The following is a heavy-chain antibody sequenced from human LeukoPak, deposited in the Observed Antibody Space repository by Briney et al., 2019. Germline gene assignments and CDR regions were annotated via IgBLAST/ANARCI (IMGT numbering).Heavy chain of an antibody. CDR2: INTNTGNP. Sequence: ASVKVSCKASGYTFTSYAMNWVRQAPGQGLEWMGWINTNTGNPTYAQGFTGRFVFSLDTSVSTAYLQISSLKAEDTAVYYCARLTAHYDSSGYAIWGQGIMVTVSS. CDR3: ARLTAHYDSSGYAI. D-gene: IGHD3-22*01. V-gene: IGHV7-4-1*02. CDR1: GYTFTSYA. J-gene: IGHJ3*02.